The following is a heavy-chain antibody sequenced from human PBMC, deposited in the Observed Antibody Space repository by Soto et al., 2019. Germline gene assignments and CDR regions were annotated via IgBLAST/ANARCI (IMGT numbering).Heavy chain of an antibody. D-gene: IGHD6-19*01. Sequence: QVQLVQSGAEVKKSGASVRISCKASGYTFNRHDINWVRQATGQGPEWIGWMNPNSGNTGYAQKFQGRVTMTRDSSITTAYMDLSSLTSEDTAIYYCARDGLYGSSQDNTFDIWGQGTMVTVSS. V-gene: IGHV1-8*01. J-gene: IGHJ3*02. CDR3: ARDGLYGSSQDNTFDI. CDR2: MNPNSGNT. CDR1: GYTFNRHD.